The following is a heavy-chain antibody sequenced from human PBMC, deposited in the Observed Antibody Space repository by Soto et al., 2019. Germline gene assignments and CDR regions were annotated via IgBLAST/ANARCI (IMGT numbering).Heavy chain of an antibody. Sequence: GGSLRLSCAASGFTFSSYAMHWVRQAPGKGLEWVAVISYDGSNKYYADSVKGRFTISRDNSKNTLYLQMNSLRAEDTAVYYCAREVLPGTMIVVGKYYYGMDVWGQGTTVTVSS. CDR1: GFTFSSYA. V-gene: IGHV3-30-3*01. CDR2: ISYDGSNK. CDR3: AREVLPGTMIVVGKYYYGMDV. J-gene: IGHJ6*02. D-gene: IGHD3-22*01.